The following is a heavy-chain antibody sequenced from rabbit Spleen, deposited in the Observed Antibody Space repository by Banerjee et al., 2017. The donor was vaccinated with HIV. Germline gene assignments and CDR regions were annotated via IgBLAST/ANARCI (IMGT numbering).Heavy chain of an antibody. CDR2: IGAGSSGST. Sequence: QEQLVESGGGLVQPEGSLTLTCTASGFTLSSSYWICWVRQASGKGLEWFACIGAGSSGSTHYASWAKGRFTISKTSSTTVTLQMTSLTAADTATYFCARDENGDGSKLWGPGTLVTVS. D-gene: IGHD2-1*01. V-gene: IGHV1S45*01. CDR1: GFTLSSSYW. J-gene: IGHJ4*01. CDR3: ARDENGDGSKL.